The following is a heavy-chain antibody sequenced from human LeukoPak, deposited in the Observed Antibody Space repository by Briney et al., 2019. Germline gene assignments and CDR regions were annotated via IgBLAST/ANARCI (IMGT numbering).Heavy chain of an antibody. CDR2: IKSKTDGGIK. J-gene: IGHJ4*02. CDR1: GLTLSNAW. Sequence: GGSLRLSCAASGLTLSNAWMTWVRQAPGKGLEWVARIKSKTDGGIKDYAAPVKGTFTISRDDSENTVYLQMNSLKIEDTAAYYCATGRSRYFDSWGQGTLVFVSS. CDR3: ATGRSRYFDS. V-gene: IGHV3-15*01.